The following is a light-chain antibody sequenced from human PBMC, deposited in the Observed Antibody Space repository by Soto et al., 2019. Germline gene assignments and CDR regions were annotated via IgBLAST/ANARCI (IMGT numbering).Light chain of an antibody. J-gene: IGKJ5*01. Sequence: AIQLTQSPSSLSASVGDRVTITCRASQGISSALAWYQQRPGKAPKLLIYDASTLESGVPSRFSGSGSGTDFTLTISSLQPEDFATYYCQQFRSDPITFGQGTRLEIK. CDR2: DAS. CDR3: QQFRSDPIT. V-gene: IGKV1-13*02. CDR1: QGISSA.